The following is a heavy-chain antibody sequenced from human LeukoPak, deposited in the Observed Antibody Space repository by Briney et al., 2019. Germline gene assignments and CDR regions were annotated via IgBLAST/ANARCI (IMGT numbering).Heavy chain of an antibody. CDR3: ARDLSNYYDSSGYSTWFDP. V-gene: IGHV4-59*01. D-gene: IGHD3-22*01. Sequence: PSETLSLTCTVSGGSISSYYWSWIRQPPGKGLEWIGYIYYSGSTNYNPSLKSRVTISVDTSKNQFSLKLSSVTAADTAVYYCARDLSNYYDSSGYSTWFDPWGQGTLVTVSS. CDR1: GGSISSYY. CDR2: IYYSGST. J-gene: IGHJ5*02.